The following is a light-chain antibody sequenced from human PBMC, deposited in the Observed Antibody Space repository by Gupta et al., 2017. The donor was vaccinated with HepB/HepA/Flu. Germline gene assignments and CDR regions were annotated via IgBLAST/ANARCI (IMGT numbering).Light chain of an antibody. J-gene: IGKJ1*01. Sequence: DIQMTQSPSSLSASVGDRVTVSYRTSQHIGTYLNWYQQKPGKAPKLLIYAASILQSGVPSRFSGSGSGTDFTLTISRLQPEDFAVYYCQQCDSSAWTFGQGAKVEVK. V-gene: IGKV1-39*01. CDR1: QHIGTY. CDR3: QQCDSSAWT. CDR2: AAS.